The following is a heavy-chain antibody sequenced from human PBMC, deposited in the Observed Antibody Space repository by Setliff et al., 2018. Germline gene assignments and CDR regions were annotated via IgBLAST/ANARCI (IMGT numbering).Heavy chain of an antibody. CDR1: GYTFAGYY. D-gene: IGHD3-10*01. V-gene: IGHV1-2*02. J-gene: IGHJ3*02. CDR3: ARDLNRWLGEFAFDI. CDR2: INPNSGGA. Sequence: ASVKVSCKASGYTFAGYYMHWVRQAPGQGLEWMGWINPNSGGANYAQKFQGRVTMTRDTSISTGYMELSRLRSDDTAVYYCARDLNRWLGEFAFDIWGQGTRSPSPQ.